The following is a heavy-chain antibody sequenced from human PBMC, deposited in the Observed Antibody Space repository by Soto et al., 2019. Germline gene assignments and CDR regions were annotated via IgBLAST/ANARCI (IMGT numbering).Heavy chain of an antibody. J-gene: IGHJ4*02. CDR1: GFTFSSYA. V-gene: IGHV3-30-3*01. Sequence: GGSLRLSCAASGFTFSSYAMHWVRQAPGKGLEWVAVISYDGSNKYYADSVKGRFTISRDNSKNTLYLQMNSLRAEDTAVYYCARDPFGGSVLDYWGQGTLVTVSS. CDR3: ARDPFGGSVLDY. CDR2: ISYDGSNK. D-gene: IGHD6-25*01.